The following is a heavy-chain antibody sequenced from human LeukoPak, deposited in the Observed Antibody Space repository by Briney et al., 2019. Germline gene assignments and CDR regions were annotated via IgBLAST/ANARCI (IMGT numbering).Heavy chain of an antibody. D-gene: IGHD3-10*01. J-gene: IGHJ4*02. Sequence: GGSLRLSCAASGFTFSSYWMHWVRQAPGKGLVWVSRINTDGNSTNYADSLKGRFTISRDNAKNTLYLQMNNLRAEDTAVYYCPRVKDGSGNYRYFDYWGQGTLVTVSS. V-gene: IGHV3-74*01. CDR1: GFTFSSYW. CDR3: PRVKDGSGNYRYFDY. CDR2: INTDGNST.